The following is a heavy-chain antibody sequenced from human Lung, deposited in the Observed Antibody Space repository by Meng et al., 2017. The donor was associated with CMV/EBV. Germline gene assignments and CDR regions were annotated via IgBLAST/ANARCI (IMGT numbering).Heavy chain of an antibody. Sequence: SETXSLXCTVSGGSISRYYWSWIRQPPGKGLEWIGYIYYSGSTNYNPSLKSRVTISVDTSKNQFSLKLSSVTAADTAVYYCARVGWDYYYYGMDVWGQGTTVTVSS. D-gene: IGHD2-15*01. V-gene: IGHV4-59*01. CDR2: IYYSGST. CDR1: GGSISRYY. CDR3: ARVGWDYYYYGMDV. J-gene: IGHJ6*02.